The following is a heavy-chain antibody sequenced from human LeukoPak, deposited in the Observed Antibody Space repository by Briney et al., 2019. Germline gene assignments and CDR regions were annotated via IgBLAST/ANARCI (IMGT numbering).Heavy chain of an antibody. CDR2: IKDDGSEK. CDR1: GFTFSTYW. Sequence: GGSLRLSCAASGFTFSTYWMTWVRQAPGKGLEWVANIKDDGSEKSYEDSVKGRFTISRDNANNAVYLQMDTLRVEDAAVYYCARGLIYFEVWGQGTLVSVSS. CDR3: ARGLIYFEV. V-gene: IGHV3-7*04. J-gene: IGHJ4*02. D-gene: IGHD3-9*01.